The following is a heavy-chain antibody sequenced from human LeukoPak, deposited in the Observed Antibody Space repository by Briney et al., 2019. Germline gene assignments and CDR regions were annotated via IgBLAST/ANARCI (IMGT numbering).Heavy chain of an antibody. Sequence: QTGGSLRLSCAASGFTFNTYAMTWVRQAPGKWLEWVSTISGSGRSTYYADSVKGRFTISRDNAKNTLDLQMNSLRAEGTAVYYCARSYGSGSYYNPGDVWGKGTTVTVSS. J-gene: IGHJ6*04. CDR1: GFTFNTYA. CDR2: ISGSGRST. CDR3: ARSYGSGSYYNPGDV. D-gene: IGHD3-10*01. V-gene: IGHV3-23*01.